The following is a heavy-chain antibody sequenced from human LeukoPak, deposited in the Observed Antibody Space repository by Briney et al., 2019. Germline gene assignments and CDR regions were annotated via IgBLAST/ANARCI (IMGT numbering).Heavy chain of an antibody. Sequence: RPGGSLRLSCAASGFTFDDCGMSWVRQAPGKGLEWVSGINWNGGSTGYADSVKGRFTISRDNAKNSLYLQMNSLRAEDTALYYCARGAVYYDILTGYYDYWGQGTLVTVSS. CDR3: ARGAVYYDILTGYYDY. V-gene: IGHV3-20*04. D-gene: IGHD3-9*01. J-gene: IGHJ4*02. CDR2: INWNGGST. CDR1: GFTFDDCG.